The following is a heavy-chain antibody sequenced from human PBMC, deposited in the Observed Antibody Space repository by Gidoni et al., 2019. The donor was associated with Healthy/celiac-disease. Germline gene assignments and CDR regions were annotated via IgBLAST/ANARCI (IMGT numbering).Heavy chain of an antibody. V-gene: IGHV3-23*01. CDR3: AKDPLPSLWFGATENWFDP. J-gene: IGHJ5*02. CDR1: GFTFSSYA. Sequence: EVQLLESGGGLVQPGGSLRLSCAASGFTFSSYAMRWVRQAPGKGLEWVSAISGSGGSTYYADSVKGRFTISRDNSKNTLYLQMNSLRAEDTAVYYCAKDPLPSLWFGATENWFDPWGQGTLVTVSS. CDR2: ISGSGGST. D-gene: IGHD3-10*01.